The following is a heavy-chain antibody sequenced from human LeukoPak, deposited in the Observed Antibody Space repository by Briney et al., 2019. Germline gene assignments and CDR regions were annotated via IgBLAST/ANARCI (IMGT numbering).Heavy chain of an antibody. J-gene: IGHJ3*02. CDR2: IGGSGIRT. CDR1: GFTFTTYG. Sequence: GGSLRLSCLASGFTFTTYGMNWVRQAPGKGLEWVSGIGGSGIRTYYADSVKGRFTISRDNSKNTVYLQMNSLRDEDTAVYYCAKGGVVHAFDIWGQGTMVTVSS. CDR3: AKGGVVHAFDI. D-gene: IGHD2-15*01. V-gene: IGHV3-23*05.